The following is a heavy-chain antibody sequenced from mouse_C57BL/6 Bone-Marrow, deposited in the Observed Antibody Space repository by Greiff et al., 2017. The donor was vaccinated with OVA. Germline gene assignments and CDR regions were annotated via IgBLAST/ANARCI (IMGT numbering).Heavy chain of an antibody. V-gene: IGHV5-17*01. CDR3: ARAGTCAMDY. CDR1: GFTFSDYG. J-gene: IGHJ4*01. D-gene: IGHD4-1*01. CDR2: ISSGSSTI. Sequence: EVKLMESGGGLVKPGGSLKLSCAASGFTFSDYGMHWVRQAPEKGLEWVAYISSGSSTIYYADTVKGRFTISRDNAKNTLFLQMTSLRSDDTAMYYCARAGTCAMDYWGQGTSVTVSS.